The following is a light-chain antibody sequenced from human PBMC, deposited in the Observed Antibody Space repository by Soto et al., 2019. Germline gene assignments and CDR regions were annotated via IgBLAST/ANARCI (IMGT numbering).Light chain of an antibody. CDR1: DSDVGGYNY. CDR3: SSYTSSSTLV. CDR2: EVI. V-gene: IGLV2-14*03. Sequence: QSALTQPASVSGSPGQSITISYTGTDSDVGGYNYVSWYQQHPGKAPKLMIYEVINRPSGVSNRFSGSKSANTASLTISGLQAEDEADYYCSSYTSSSTLVFGGGTKLTVL. J-gene: IGLJ3*02.